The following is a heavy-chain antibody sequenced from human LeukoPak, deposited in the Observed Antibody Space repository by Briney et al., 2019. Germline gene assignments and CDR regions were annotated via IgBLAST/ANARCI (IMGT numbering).Heavy chain of an antibody. D-gene: IGHD1-26*01. V-gene: IGHV4-59*08. CDR2: ISYSGRT. J-gene: IGHJ4*02. CDR1: GGSISTYY. CDR3: ARLASGSYGPLTPFDY. Sequence: SETPSLTCTVSGGSISTYYWSWIRQPPGKGLEWIGCISYSGRTKYNPSLRSRVTMSVDTSKNQFSLRLSSVTAADTAVYYSARLASGSYGPLTPFDYWGQGTLVTVSS.